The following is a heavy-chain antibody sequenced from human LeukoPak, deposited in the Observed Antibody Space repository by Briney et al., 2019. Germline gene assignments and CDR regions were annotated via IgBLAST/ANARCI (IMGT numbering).Heavy chain of an antibody. D-gene: IGHD5-12*01. CDR2: IYTSGST. CDR1: GGSISSGSYY. J-gene: IGHJ4*02. CDR3: AREGARYSGYDS. V-gene: IGHV4-61*09. Sequence: SETLSLTCTVSGGSISSGSYYWSWIRQPAGKGLEWIGHIYTSGSTNYNPSLKSRVTISVDTSKNQFSLKLSSVTAADTAVYYCAREGARYSGYDSWGQGTLVTVSS.